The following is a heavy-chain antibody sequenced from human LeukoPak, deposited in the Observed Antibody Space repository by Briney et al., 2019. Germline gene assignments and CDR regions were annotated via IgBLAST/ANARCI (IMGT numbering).Heavy chain of an antibody. J-gene: IGHJ4*02. V-gene: IGHV4-31*11. CDR2: IYYSGST. D-gene: IGHD2-2*01. Sequence: SETLSLTCAVYGGSFSGYYWSWIRQHPGKGLEWIGYIYYSGSTYYNPSLKSRVTISVDTSKNQFSLKLSSVTAADTAVYYCARESRRIVVVDYWGQGTLVTVSS. CDR3: ARESRRIVVVDY. CDR1: GGSFSGYY.